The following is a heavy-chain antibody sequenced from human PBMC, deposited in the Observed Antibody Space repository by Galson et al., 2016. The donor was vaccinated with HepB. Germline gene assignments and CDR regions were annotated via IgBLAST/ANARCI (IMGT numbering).Heavy chain of an antibody. Sequence: SETLSLTCTVSGDSISSSRYYWGWIGSMSSSASTSYNPSLKSRVSISADTSNNQFSLRLTSMTAADTAVYYCASRPGGASVYYGVFDYWGQGALVTVSS. CDR3: ASRPGGASVYYGVFDY. V-gene: IGHV4-39*07. J-gene: IGHJ4*02. CDR2: MSSSAST. CDR1: GDSISSSRYY. D-gene: IGHD2-8*02.